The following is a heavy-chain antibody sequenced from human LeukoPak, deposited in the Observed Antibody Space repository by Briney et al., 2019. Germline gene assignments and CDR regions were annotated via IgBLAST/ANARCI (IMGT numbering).Heavy chain of an antibody. V-gene: IGHV4-34*01. CDR1: GGSFSVYY. CDR3: ARGAAAGYYFDY. D-gene: IGHD6-13*01. J-gene: IGHJ4*02. Sequence: SEPLSLTCAVYGGSFSVYYWSWIRQPPGKGLEWIGEINHSGSNNQNPSLKSRVTISVDTSKNQFSLKLSSVTAADTAVYYCARGAAAGYYFDYWGQGTLVTVSS. CDR2: INHSGSN.